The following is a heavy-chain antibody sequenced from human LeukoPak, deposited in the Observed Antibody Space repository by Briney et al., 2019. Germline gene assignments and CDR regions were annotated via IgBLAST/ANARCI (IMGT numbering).Heavy chain of an antibody. J-gene: IGHJ3*02. CDR2: ISHSGGTT. CDR3: AKANVKYCSGGSCFDAFDT. CDR1: GFTFSSYW. Sequence: GGSLRLSCAASGFTFSSYWMHWVRKAPGKGPEWVSAISHSGGTTYYADSVKGRFTITRDNSKNTLYLQMNSLRAEDTAVHYCAKANVKYCSGGSCFDAFDTWGQGTMVTVSS. D-gene: IGHD2-15*01. V-gene: IGHV3-23*01.